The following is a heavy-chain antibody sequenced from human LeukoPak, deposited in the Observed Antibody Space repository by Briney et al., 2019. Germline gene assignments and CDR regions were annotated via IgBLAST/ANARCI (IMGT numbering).Heavy chain of an antibody. D-gene: IGHD3-9*01. J-gene: IGHJ4*02. CDR1: GFTFSSYA. CDR3: ARDFSYFRIHFDY. Sequence: GGSLRLSCAASGFTFSSYAMHWVRQAPGKGLEYVSAISSNGGSTYYANSVKCRFTISRDNSKNTLYLQMGSLRAEDMAVYYCARDFSYFRIHFDYWGQGTLVTVSS. V-gene: IGHV3-64*01. CDR2: ISSNGGST.